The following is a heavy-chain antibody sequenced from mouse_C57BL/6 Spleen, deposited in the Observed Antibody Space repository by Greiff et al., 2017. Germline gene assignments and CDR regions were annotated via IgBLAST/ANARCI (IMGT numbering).Heavy chain of an antibody. J-gene: IGHJ4*01. CDR3: AGKPNYGSSYDAMDY. Sequence: VQLQQPGAELVKPGASVKLSCKASGYTFTSYWMHWVKQRPGRGLEWIGRIDPNSGGTKYNEKFNSKATLTVDKPSSTAYMQLSSQTSEDSAVYYCAGKPNYGSSYDAMDYWGQGTSVTVSS. CDR1: GYTFTSYW. V-gene: IGHV1-72*01. CDR2: IDPNSGGT. D-gene: IGHD1-1*01.